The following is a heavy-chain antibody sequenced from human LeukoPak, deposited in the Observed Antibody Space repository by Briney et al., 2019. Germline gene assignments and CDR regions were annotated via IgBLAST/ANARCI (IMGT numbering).Heavy chain of an antibody. CDR1: GVSISSYY. J-gene: IGHJ4*02. Sequence: SETLSLTCTVSGVSISSYYWSWIRQPPGKGLEWIGYIYYSGSTNYNPSLKSRVTISVDTSKNQFSLKLSSVTAADTAVYYCARGLGVGATTSEIDYWGQGTLVTVSS. CDR2: IYYSGST. D-gene: IGHD1-26*01. V-gene: IGHV4-59*01. CDR3: ARGLGVGATTSEIDY.